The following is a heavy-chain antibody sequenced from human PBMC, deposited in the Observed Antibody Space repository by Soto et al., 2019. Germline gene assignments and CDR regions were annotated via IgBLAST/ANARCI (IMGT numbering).Heavy chain of an antibody. Sequence: VQLLDSGGALVQPGGSLRLSCAASGFTFNTYPMNWVRQAPGKGLEWVSGISGSGGSTDYADSVKGRFTISRDNSKNMVYLQMNSLRAEDTAVYYCAKRPLKYGGSYFDYWGQGTLVTVSS. CDR1: GFTFNTYP. J-gene: IGHJ4*02. V-gene: IGHV3-23*01. D-gene: IGHD1-26*01. CDR2: ISGSGGST. CDR3: AKRPLKYGGSYFDY.